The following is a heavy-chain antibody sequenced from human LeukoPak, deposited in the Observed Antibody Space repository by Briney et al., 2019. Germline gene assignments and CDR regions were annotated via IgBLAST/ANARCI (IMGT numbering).Heavy chain of an antibody. CDR2: ISGSGGST. CDR1: GFTFSSYA. CDR3: AKGIYSSSARWYYYMDV. V-gene: IGHV3-23*01. J-gene: IGHJ6*03. Sequence: GGSLRLSCAASGFTFSSYAMSWVRQAPGKGLEWVSAISGSGGSTYYADSVKGRFTISRDNSKNTLYLQMNSLRAEDTAVYYCAKGIYSSSARWYYYMDVWGKGTTVTVSS. D-gene: IGHD6-6*01.